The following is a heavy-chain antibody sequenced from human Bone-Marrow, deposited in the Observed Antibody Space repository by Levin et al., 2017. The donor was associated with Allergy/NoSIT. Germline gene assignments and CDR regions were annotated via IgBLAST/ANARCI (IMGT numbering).Heavy chain of an antibody. CDR1: GFTFTTYE. CDR3: ARDGGYNPFDY. CDR2: ISRNGGTI. J-gene: IGHJ4*02. Sequence: SCAASGFTFTTYEMNWVRRAPGKGLEWVSYISRNGGTIYYADSVKGRFTMSRDNAKNSLFLQMDNLRAEDTAIYYCARDGGYNPFDYWGQGTLVTVS. D-gene: IGHD5-24*01. V-gene: IGHV3-48*03.